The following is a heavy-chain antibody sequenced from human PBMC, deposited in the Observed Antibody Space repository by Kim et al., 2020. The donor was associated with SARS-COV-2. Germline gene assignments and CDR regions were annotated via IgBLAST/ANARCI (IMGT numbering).Heavy chain of an antibody. J-gene: IGHJ6*02. V-gene: IGHV1-46*01. D-gene: IGHD2-8*01. CDR3: ARDRVGTKVGVRYYYGMDV. CDR1: GYTFTSYY. CDR2: INPSGGST. Sequence: ASVKVSCKASGYTFTSYYMHWVRQAPGQGLEWMGIINPSGGSTSYAQKFQGRVTMTRDTSTSTVYMELSSLRSEDTAVYYCARDRVGTKVGVRYYYGMDVWGQGTTVTVSS.